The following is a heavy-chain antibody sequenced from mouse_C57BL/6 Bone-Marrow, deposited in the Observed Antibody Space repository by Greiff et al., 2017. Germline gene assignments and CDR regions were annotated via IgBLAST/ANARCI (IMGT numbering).Heavy chain of an antibody. D-gene: IGHD1-1*01. J-gene: IGHJ4*01. CDR2: IFTGSGST. V-gene: IGHV1-55*01. Sequence: VQLKQSGAELVKPGASLKMSCKASGYTFTSYWISWVKQRPGQGLEWIGDIFTGSGSTNYNEKFKSKFTLTVDTSSSTAYMQHSSLTTEDSTVYYCASLDYYSGPGWGQGTSVTVSS. CDR1: GYTFTSYW. CDR3: ASLDYYSGPG.